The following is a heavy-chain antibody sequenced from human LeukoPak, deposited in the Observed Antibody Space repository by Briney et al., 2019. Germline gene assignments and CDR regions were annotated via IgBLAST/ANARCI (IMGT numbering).Heavy chain of an antibody. D-gene: IGHD5-24*01. J-gene: IGHJ4*02. V-gene: IGHV1-46*01. CDR1: GYTFTSNY. Sequence: GASVKVSCKASGYTFTSNYIHWVRQAPGQGLEWMGMIYPRDGSTSYAQKFQGRVTVTRDTSTSTVYMELSSLRSEDTAVYYCARVGAYVETDYWGQGTLVTVSS. CDR2: IYPRDGST. CDR3: ARVGAYVETDY.